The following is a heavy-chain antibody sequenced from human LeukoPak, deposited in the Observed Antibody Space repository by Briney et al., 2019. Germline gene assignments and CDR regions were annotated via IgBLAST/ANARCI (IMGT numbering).Heavy chain of an antibody. J-gene: IGHJ6*03. V-gene: IGHV1-69*13. D-gene: IGHD3-3*02. Sequence: ASVKVSCKASGGTFSSYAISWVRQAPGQGLEWMGGIIPIFGTANYAQKFQGRVTITADESTSTACMELSSLRSEDTAVYYCASPILSPRDYMDVWGKGTTVTVSS. CDR1: GGTFSSYA. CDR2: IIPIFGTA. CDR3: ASPILSPRDYMDV.